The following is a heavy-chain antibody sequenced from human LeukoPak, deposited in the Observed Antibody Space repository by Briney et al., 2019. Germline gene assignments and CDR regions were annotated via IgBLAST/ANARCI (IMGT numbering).Heavy chain of an antibody. V-gene: IGHV3-11*01. CDR2: ISSSGSTI. Sequence: GGSLRLSCAASGFTFSDYYMSWIRQAPGKGLEWVSYISSSGSTIYYADSVKGRFTISRDNSKNTLYLEMNNLRAEDTAVYYCAKARYSSGWYSYAFDIWGQGTMVTVSS. D-gene: IGHD6-19*01. J-gene: IGHJ3*02. CDR1: GFTFSDYY. CDR3: AKARYSSGWYSYAFDI.